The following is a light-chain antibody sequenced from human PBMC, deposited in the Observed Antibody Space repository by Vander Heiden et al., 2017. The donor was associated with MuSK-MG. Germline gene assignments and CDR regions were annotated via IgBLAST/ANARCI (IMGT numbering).Light chain of an antibody. Sequence: DIQMTQSPSSLSASVGDRVTITCRASQSISSYLNWYQQKPGRAPKLLIYTASNLQSGVPSTFRGSGSGTDFTLTISSLQPEDFATYYCQQSYSLPYTFGQGTKLEIK. CDR2: TAS. CDR3: QQSYSLPYT. V-gene: IGKV1-39*01. CDR1: QSISSY. J-gene: IGKJ2*01.